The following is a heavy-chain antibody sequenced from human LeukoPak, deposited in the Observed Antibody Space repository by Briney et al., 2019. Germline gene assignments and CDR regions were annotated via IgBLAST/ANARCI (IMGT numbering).Heavy chain of an antibody. V-gene: IGHV3-23*01. D-gene: IGHD3-3*01. CDR1: GFTFSSYA. Sequence: GGSLRLSCAASGFTFSSYAMSWVRQAPGKGLEWVAGISGGVARTYYADSVKGRFSVSRDNAKNSLYLQMKSLRAEDTAVYYCARGTNLTIFGVVIIPADVSAFDIWGQGTLVTVSS. J-gene: IGHJ3*02. CDR2: ISGGVART. CDR3: ARGTNLTIFGVVIIPADVSAFDI.